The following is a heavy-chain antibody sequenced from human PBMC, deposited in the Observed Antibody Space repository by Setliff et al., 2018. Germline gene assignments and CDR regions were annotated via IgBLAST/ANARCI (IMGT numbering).Heavy chain of an antibody. CDR3: VKASHYYGSGSYDY. Sequence: ASVKVSCKTSGYTFTSYDINWVRQATGQGLEWMGWMNPNSGSAQTTYYADSVKGRFTISRDNAKNSLYLQMNSLRAEDTALYYCVKASHYYGSGSYDYWGQGTLVTVSS. CDR2: MNPNSGSAQTT. J-gene: IGHJ4*02. V-gene: IGHV1-8*01. CDR1: GYTFTSYD. D-gene: IGHD3-10*01.